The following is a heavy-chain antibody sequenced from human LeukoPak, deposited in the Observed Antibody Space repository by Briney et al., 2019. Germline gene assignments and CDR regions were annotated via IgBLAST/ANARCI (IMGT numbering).Heavy chain of an antibody. Sequence: ASVKVSCKASGYTFTSYGISWVRQAPGQGLEWMGWISAYNGNTNYAQKLQGRVTMTTDTSTSTAYMELRSLRSDDTAVYYCARDMWFGELLHAPFDYWGQGNLVTVSS. D-gene: IGHD3-10*01. CDR1: GYTFTSYG. V-gene: IGHV1-18*01. J-gene: IGHJ4*02. CDR3: ARDMWFGELLHAPFDY. CDR2: ISAYNGNT.